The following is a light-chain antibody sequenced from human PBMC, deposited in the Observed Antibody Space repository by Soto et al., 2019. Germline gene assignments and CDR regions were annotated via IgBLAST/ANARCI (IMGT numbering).Light chain of an antibody. CDR1: QSVSSN. Sequence: EIVMTQSPSTLSESPGERATLSCWASQSVSSNLAWYQQKPVQAPRLLIYGASTRATGIPARFSGSGSGTEFTLTISSLQSEDFAVYYCQQYNNWPALTFGGGTKVDIK. V-gene: IGKV3-15*01. CDR3: QQYNNWPALT. J-gene: IGKJ4*01. CDR2: GAS.